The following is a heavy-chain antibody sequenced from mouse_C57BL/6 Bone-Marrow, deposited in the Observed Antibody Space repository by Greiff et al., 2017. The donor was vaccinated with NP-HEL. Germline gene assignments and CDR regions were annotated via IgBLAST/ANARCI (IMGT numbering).Heavy chain of an antibody. Sequence: VQLQQSGAELARPGASVKLSCKASGYTFTSYGISWVKQRTGQGLEWIGEIYPRSGNTYYNEKFKGKATFTADKSSSTAYMELRSLTSEDSAVYSCSRRGYGNCFDYWGQGTTLTVSA. CDR1: GYTFTSYG. CDR2: IYPRSGNT. D-gene: IGHD2-1*01. V-gene: IGHV1-81*01. J-gene: IGHJ2*01. CDR3: SRRGYGNCFDY.